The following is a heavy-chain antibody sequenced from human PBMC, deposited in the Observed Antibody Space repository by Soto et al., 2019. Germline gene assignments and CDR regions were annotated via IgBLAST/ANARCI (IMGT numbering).Heavy chain of an antibody. J-gene: IGHJ6*02. Sequence: GESLKISCKGSGYSFTSYWIGWVRQMPGKGLEWMGIIYPGDSDTRYSPSFQGQVTISADKSISTAYLQWSSLKASDTAMYYCARQHDSSGRWDYYYGMDVWGQGTTGTVSS. CDR1: GYSFTSYW. CDR2: IYPGDSDT. V-gene: IGHV5-51*01. D-gene: IGHD3-22*01. CDR3: ARQHDSSGRWDYYYGMDV.